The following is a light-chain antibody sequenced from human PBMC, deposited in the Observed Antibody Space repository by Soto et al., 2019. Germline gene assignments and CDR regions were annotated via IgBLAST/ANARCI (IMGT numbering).Light chain of an antibody. J-gene: IGLJ1*01. CDR3: CSYAGSSTSYV. CDR1: SSDVGSYNL. Sequence: LTQRASGSGSPGQSITISCTRTSSDVGSYNLVSWYQQHPGKAPKLMIYEGSKRPSGVSNRFSGSKSGNTASLTISGLQAEDEADYYCCSYAGSSTSYVFGTGTKVTVL. V-gene: IGLV2-23*01. CDR2: EGS.